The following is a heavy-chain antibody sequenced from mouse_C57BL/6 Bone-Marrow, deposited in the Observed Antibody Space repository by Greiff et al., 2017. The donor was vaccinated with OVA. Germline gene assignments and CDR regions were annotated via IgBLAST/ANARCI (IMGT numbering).Heavy chain of an antibody. CDR3: TREAGTDYYAMDY. D-gene: IGHD4-1*01. CDR1: GFTFSSYA. Sequence: EVQRVESGEGLVKPGGSLKLSCAASGFTFSSYAMSWVRQTPEKRLEWVAYISSGGDYIYYADTVKGRFTISRDNARNTLYLQMSSLKSEDTAMYYCTREAGTDYYAMDYWGQGTSVTVSS. CDR2: ISSGGDYI. V-gene: IGHV5-9-1*02. J-gene: IGHJ4*01.